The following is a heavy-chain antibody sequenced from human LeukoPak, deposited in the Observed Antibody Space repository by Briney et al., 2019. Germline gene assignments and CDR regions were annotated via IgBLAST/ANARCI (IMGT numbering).Heavy chain of an antibody. CDR3: AKRWEMATIKWLYYYYGMDV. CDR1: GFTFSSYA. Sequence: SGGSLRLSCAASGFTFSSYAMSWVRQAPGKGLEWVSAISGSGGSTYYADSVKGRFTISRDNSKNTLYLQMNSLRAEDTAVYYCAKRWEMATIKWLYYYYGMDVWGQGTTVTVSS. V-gene: IGHV3-23*01. CDR2: ISGSGGST. J-gene: IGHJ6*02. D-gene: IGHD5-24*01.